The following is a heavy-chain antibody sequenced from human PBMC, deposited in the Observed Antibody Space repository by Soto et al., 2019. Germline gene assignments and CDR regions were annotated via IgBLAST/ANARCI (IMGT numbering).Heavy chain of an antibody. D-gene: IGHD3-3*01. J-gene: IGHJ6*02. CDR1: GGTFSSYA. Sequence: GASGKVSCEASGGTFSSYAISGVRQAPGQGLEWRGGIIPIFGTANYGQKFQSRVTITADKSTSTACMELSSLRSEDTAVYYCARSVWDSGFLEWLRYYYYYGMDLWGQGTTVTVSS. V-gene: IGHV1-69*06. CDR3: ARSVWDSGFLEWLRYYYYYGMDL. CDR2: IIPIFGTA.